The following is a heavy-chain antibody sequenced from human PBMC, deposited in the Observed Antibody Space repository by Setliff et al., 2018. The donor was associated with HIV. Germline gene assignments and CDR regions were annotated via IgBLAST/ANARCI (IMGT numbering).Heavy chain of an antibody. J-gene: IGHJ4*02. CDR2: IFPNDEK. CDR1: GFSLSNTRMG. V-gene: IGHV2-26*01. Sequence: SGPTLVNPTETLTLTCTVSGFSLSNTRMGVSWIRQPPGKALEWLAHIFPNDEKSYSASLKSRVTISEDTSKSQVVLTMTNMDPLDTATYFCARYNFRRGYWDYFDYWGQGTQVTVSS. CDR3: ARYNFRRGYWDYFDY. D-gene: IGHD3-3*01.